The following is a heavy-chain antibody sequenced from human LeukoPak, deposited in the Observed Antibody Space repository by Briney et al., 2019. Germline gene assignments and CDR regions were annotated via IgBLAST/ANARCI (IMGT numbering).Heavy chain of an antibody. CDR3: AKADYYDSNTYRAQFFQH. Sequence: GGSLRLSCAASGFTFSGYAMSWVRQAPGKGLEWVSVISGSGISTYIADSVKGRFTISRDNSKNTLYLQMNSLRAEDTAVYYCAKADYYDSNTYRAQFFQHWGQGTLVTVSS. CDR1: GFTFSGYA. D-gene: IGHD3-22*01. J-gene: IGHJ1*01. CDR2: ISGSGIST. V-gene: IGHV3-23*01.